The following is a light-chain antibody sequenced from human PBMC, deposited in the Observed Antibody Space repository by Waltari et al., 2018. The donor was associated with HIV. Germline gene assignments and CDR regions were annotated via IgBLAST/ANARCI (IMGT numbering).Light chain of an antibody. CDR1: SSHIGAGHD. Sequence: QSVLTQPPSVSGAPGQRVTISCTGSSSHIGAGHDVATYQQLPGTAPKLLIYGNNNRPSGVPDRFSASKSGASPSLAITGLQAEDEADYYCQSYDSSLTGSVFGGGTKLTVL. CDR2: GNN. CDR3: QSYDSSLTGSV. J-gene: IGLJ2*01. V-gene: IGLV1-40*01.